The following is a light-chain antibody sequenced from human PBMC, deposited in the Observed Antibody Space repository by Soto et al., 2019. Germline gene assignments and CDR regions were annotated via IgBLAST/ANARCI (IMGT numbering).Light chain of an antibody. CDR1: SGSIASNY. CDR3: HSYDPNNWV. CDR2: EDN. Sequence: NFMLTQPHSVSESPGKTVTISCTRSSGSIASNYVQWYQQRPGCAPTTMIYEDNRRPSGFPDRFSGSIDSSSNSASLTVSGLKTEDEADYYCHSYDPNNWVFGGGTKLTVL. J-gene: IGLJ3*02. V-gene: IGLV6-57*03.